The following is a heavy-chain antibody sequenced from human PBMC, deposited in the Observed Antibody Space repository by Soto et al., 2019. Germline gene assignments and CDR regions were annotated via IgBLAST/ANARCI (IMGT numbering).Heavy chain of an antibody. Sequence: PSETLSLTCTVSGGSISSSTYYWGWIRQPPGKGLEWIGSIYYSGSTYYNPSLKSRVTISVDTSKNQFSLSLTSVTAADTAVYYCTKTREPQLLSSHDPWGQGTLVTVSS. J-gene: IGHJ5*02. V-gene: IGHV4-39*01. CDR2: IYYSGST. CDR1: GGSISSSTYY. D-gene: IGHD2-2*01. CDR3: TKTREPQLLSSHDP.